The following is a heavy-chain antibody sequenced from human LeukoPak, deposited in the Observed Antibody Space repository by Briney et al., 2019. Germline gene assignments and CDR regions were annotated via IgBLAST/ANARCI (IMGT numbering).Heavy chain of an antibody. D-gene: IGHD3-10*01. J-gene: IGHJ4*02. CDR1: GGSISSYY. CDR3: AAESGFGSGSFLDY. V-gene: IGHV4-59*03. CDR2: IYHSGST. Sequence: SETLSLTCTVSGGSISSYYWSWIRQPPGKGLEWIGYIYHSGSTNYNPSLNGRVTVSVDTSKNQFSLKLSSVTAADTAVYFCAAESGFGSGSFLDYWGQGTLVTVSS.